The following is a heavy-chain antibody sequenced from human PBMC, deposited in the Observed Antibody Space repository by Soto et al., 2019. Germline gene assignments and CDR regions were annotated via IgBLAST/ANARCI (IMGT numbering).Heavy chain of an antibody. CDR3: ARHYNNYVAL. D-gene: IGHD4-4*01. J-gene: IGHJ4*01. CDR1: WYSFSNYW. Sequence: GESPTIPFNGSWYSFSNYWLGLVRQMPGKGLEWMAIINPGDSESRYSPSFQAQVTISADKSISTAYLQWNSLNASDTASDYCARHYNNYVALWGQVPLVTVSS. CDR2: INPGDSES. V-gene: IGHV5-51*01.